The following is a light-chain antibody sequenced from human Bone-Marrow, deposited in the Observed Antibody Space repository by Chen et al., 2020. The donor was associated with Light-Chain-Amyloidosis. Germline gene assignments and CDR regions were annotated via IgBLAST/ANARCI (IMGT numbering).Light chain of an antibody. CDR3: QVWDRSSDRPV. V-gene: IGLV3-21*02. CDR1: NIGSTS. CDR2: DES. Sequence: SYVLTHPSSVSVAPGRTATIACGGNNIGSTSVHWYQQTPGQAPLLVVYDESDRPSGIPERLSGSNSGNTATLTISRVEAGDEADYYCQVWDRSSDRPVFGGGTKLTVL. J-gene: IGLJ3*02.